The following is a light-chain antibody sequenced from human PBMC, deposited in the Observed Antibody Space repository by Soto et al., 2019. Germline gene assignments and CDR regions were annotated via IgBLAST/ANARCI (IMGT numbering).Light chain of an antibody. CDR1: QDISNY. CDR2: DAS. CDR3: QQYDNLPSIT. V-gene: IGKV1-33*01. Sequence: DIQMTQSPSSLSASVGDRVTITCQASQDISNYLNWYQQKPGKAPKLLIYDASNLETGVTSRFSGSGSGTDFTFTISSLQPEDIATYYCQQYDNLPSITFGQGTRL. J-gene: IGKJ5*01.